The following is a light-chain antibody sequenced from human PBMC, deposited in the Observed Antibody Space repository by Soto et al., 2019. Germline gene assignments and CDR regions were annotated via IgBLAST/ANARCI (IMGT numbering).Light chain of an antibody. Sequence: QSVLAQPPSISGAPGQRVTIPCTGSNSNIGAGYDVHWYQQLPGTVPKLLIYSNNNRPSGVPDRFSGSKSGASASLAITGLQAEDETVHYCQSYDSSLSAWVFGGGTKLTVL. CDR2: SNN. CDR1: NSNIGAGYD. J-gene: IGLJ3*02. V-gene: IGLV1-40*01. CDR3: QSYDSSLSAWV.